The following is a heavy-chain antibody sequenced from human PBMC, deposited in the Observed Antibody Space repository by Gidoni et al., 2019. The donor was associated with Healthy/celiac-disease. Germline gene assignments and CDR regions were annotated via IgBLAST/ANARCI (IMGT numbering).Heavy chain of an antibody. J-gene: IGHJ5*02. Sequence: QVQLQESGPGLVKPSEPLSLTCTVSGGSISSYYWSWIRQPPGKGLEWIGYIYYSGSTNYNPSLKSRVTISVDTSKNQFSLKLSSVTAADTAVYYCARGGNWNYGWFDPWGQGTLVTVSS. V-gene: IGHV4-59*08. CDR3: ARGGNWNYGWFDP. CDR2: IYYSGST. D-gene: IGHD1-7*01. CDR1: GGSISSYY.